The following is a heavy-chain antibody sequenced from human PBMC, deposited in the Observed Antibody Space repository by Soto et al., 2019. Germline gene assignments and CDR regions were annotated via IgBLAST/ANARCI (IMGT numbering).Heavy chain of an antibody. Sequence: GGSLRLSCTASGFTFGDYAMSWFRQAPGKGLEWVGFIRSKAYGGTTEYAASVKGRFTISRDDSKSIAYLQMNSLKTEDTAVYYCTRNPNDFWRGYPYYFDYWGQGTLVTVSS. CDR3: TRNPNDFWRGYPYYFDY. J-gene: IGHJ4*02. CDR1: GFTFGDYA. D-gene: IGHD3-3*01. V-gene: IGHV3-49*03. CDR2: IRSKAYGGTT.